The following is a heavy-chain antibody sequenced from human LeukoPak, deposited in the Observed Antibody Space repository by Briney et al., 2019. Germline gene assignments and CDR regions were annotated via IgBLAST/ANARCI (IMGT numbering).Heavy chain of an antibody. Sequence: QTLSLTCAISGDSVSTNSVAWNWIRQSPSRGLEWLGRTSYRSKWYNDYAVSVKSRITITPDTSKNQFSLQLNSVTPEDTAVYYCAREAEITRFDYWGQGTLVTVSS. CDR1: GDSVSTNSVA. CDR3: AREAEITRFDY. V-gene: IGHV6-1*01. CDR2: TSYRSKWYN. D-gene: IGHD5-24*01. J-gene: IGHJ4*02.